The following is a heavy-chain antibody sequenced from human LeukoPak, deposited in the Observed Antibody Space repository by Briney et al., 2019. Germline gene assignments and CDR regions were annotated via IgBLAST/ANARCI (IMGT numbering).Heavy chain of an antibody. V-gene: IGHV3-21*01. CDR2: ISSSSSYI. CDR1: GFTFSSYE. CDR3: ARDRPTSSNYDFWSGYYSVAFDI. Sequence: GGSLRLSCAASGFTFSSYEMNWVRQAPGKGLEWVSSISSSSSYIYYADSVKGRFTISRDNAKNSLYLQMNSLRAEDTAVYYCARDRPTSSNYDFWSGYYSVAFDIWGQGTMVTVSS. J-gene: IGHJ3*02. D-gene: IGHD3-3*01.